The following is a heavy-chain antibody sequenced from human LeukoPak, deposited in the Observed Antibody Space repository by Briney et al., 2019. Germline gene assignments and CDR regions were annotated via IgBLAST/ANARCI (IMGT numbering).Heavy chain of an antibody. Sequence: GGSLRLSCAASGFTFSSYGMHWVRQAPGKGLEWVAVIRYDGSNKYYADSVKGRFTISRDNSKNTLDLQMNSLRAEDTAVYYCARDCSYDFWSGYSTPDYWGQGTLVTVSS. D-gene: IGHD3-3*01. J-gene: IGHJ4*02. CDR3: ARDCSYDFWSGYSTPDY. CDR1: GFTFSSYG. CDR2: IRYDGSNK. V-gene: IGHV3-33*01.